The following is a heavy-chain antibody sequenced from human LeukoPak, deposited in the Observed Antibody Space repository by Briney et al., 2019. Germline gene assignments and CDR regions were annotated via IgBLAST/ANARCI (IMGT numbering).Heavy chain of an antibody. CDR1: GGSISSYY. D-gene: IGHD6-13*01. CDR2: IYTSGST. V-gene: IGHV4-4*07. J-gene: IGHJ5*02. CDR3: ARDQRYSSSEKTWFDP. Sequence: PSETLSLTCTVSGGSISSYYWSWIRQPAGKGLEWIGRIYTSGSTNYNPSLKSRVTISVDTSKNQFSLKLSSVTAADTAVYYCARDQRYSSSEKTWFDPWGQGTLVTVSS.